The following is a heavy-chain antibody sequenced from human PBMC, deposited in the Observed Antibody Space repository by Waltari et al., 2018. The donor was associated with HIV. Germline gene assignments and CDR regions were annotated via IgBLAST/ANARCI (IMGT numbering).Heavy chain of an antibody. CDR3: ARGDYCSSTSCSSYYYYGMDV. J-gene: IGHJ6*02. D-gene: IGHD2-2*01. CDR2: INHSGST. V-gene: IGHV4-34*01. Sequence: QVQLQQWGAGLLKPSETLSLTCAVYGGSFSGYYWSWIRQPPGKGLELIGEINHSGSTNYNPSLKSRVTISVDTSKNQFSLKLSSVTAADTAVYYCARGDYCSSTSCSSYYYYGMDVWGQGTTVTVSS. CDR1: GGSFSGYY.